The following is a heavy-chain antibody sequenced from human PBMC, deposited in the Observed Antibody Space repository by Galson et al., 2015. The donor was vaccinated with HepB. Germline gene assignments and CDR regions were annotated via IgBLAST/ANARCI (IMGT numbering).Heavy chain of an antibody. J-gene: IGHJ4*02. CDR3: VRVADSDYGDHTHFDY. CDR2: FSHNTLYT. V-gene: IGHV3-11*06. D-gene: IGHD4-17*01. Sequence: SLRLSCAASGFTFSDYYMAWIRQAPGKGLEWISYFSHNTLYTNYADSVKGRFTISRDNVKNSMYLQMNSLRAEDTAVYYCVRVADSDYGDHTHFDYWGQGTLVTVSS. CDR1: GFTFSDYY.